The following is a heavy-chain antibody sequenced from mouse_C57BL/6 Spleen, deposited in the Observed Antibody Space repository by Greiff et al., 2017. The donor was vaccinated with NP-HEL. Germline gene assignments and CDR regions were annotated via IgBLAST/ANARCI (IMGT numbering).Heavy chain of an antibody. CDR2: IISGSSTI. CDR3: ARNDGYYFDY. J-gene: IGHJ2*01. D-gene: IGHD2-3*01. CDR1: GFTFSDYG. V-gene: IGHV5-17*01. Sequence: EVQGVESGGGLVKPGGSLKLSCAASGFTFSDYGMHWVRQAPAKGLEWVAYIISGSSTIYYANPVKCRFTISRDNAKNTLFLQMTSLRSEDTAMYYCARNDGYYFDYWGQGTTLTVSS.